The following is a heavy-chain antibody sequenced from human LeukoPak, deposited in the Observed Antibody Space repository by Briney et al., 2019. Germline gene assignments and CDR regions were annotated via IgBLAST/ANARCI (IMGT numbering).Heavy chain of an antibody. J-gene: IGHJ4*02. CDR1: GFSVSSNY. CDR3: TRGLAPDPGYFDS. Sequence: PGGSLRLSCVVSGFSVSSNYMSWVRQAPGKGLEWVSSFFTNGNTYYADSVKGRFTISRDNSKNTVYLQMNRLRAEGTAVYYCTRGLAPDPGYFDSWGQGTLVTVSS. CDR2: FFTNGNT. D-gene: IGHD1-14*01. V-gene: IGHV3-53*01.